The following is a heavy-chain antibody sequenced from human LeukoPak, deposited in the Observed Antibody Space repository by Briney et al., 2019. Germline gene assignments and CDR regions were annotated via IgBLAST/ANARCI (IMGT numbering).Heavy chain of an antibody. V-gene: IGHV4-34*01. Sequence: PSETLSLTCAVYGGSFSGYYWSWIRQPPGKGVEWIGEINHSGSTNYNPSLKSRVTISVDTSKNQFSLKLSSVTAADTAVYYCARGHRYSSGWYVLDYWGQGTLVTVSS. D-gene: IGHD6-19*01. CDR3: ARGHRYSSGWYVLDY. CDR1: GGSFSGYY. CDR2: INHSGST. J-gene: IGHJ4*02.